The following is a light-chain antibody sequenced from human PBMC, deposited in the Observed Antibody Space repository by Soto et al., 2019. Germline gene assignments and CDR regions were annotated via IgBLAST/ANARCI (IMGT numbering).Light chain of an antibody. CDR1: QSIGKW. CDR3: QHYNGH. CDR2: DAS. J-gene: IGKJ4*01. Sequence: DIQMTQSPSILSASVGDGVTITCRASQSIGKWLAWYQQKPGKAPKVLIYDASTLESGVPSRFSGGRSGTEFTLSIRSLQPDDFATYYCQHYNGHFGGGTKLDIK. V-gene: IGKV1-5*01.